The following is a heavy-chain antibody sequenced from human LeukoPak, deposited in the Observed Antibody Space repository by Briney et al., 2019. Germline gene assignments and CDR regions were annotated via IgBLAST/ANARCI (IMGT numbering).Heavy chain of an antibody. J-gene: IGHJ4*02. Sequence: SVKVSCKASGGTFSSYAISWVRQAPGQGLEWMGRIIPILGIANYAQKFQGRVTITADKPTSTAYMELSSLRSEDTAVYYCARDSVIAAAVDYWGQGTLVTVSS. CDR1: GGTFSSYA. V-gene: IGHV1-69*04. CDR3: ARDSVIAAAVDY. CDR2: IIPILGIA. D-gene: IGHD6-13*01.